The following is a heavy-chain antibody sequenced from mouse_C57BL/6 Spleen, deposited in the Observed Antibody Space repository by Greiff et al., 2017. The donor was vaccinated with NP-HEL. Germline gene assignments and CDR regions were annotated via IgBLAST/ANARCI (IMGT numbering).Heavy chain of an antibody. CDR3: ARLGAMDY. CDR2: ISNLAYSI. J-gene: IGHJ4*01. V-gene: IGHV5-15*01. CDR1: GFTFSDYG. Sequence: EVKLVESGGGLVQPGGSLKLSCAASGFTFSDYGMAWVRQAPRQGPEWVAFISNLAYSIYYADTVTGRFTISRDNAKNTLYLEMSSLRSEDTAMYYCARLGAMDYWGQGTSVTVSS.